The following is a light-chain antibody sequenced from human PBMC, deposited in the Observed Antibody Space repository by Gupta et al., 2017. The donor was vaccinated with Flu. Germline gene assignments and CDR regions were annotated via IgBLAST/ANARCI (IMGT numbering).Light chain of an antibody. CDR1: QNSGNY. CDR3: QQTYCTPWT. J-gene: IGKJ1*01. Sequence: DIEITQSPSSLSASVGDRVTITCRASQNSGNYLNWYQQKPGRATHLLIYAASSLHARVPSRCSGSGAVTDFTITISSLQPEDSASYYRQQTYCTPWTFGQGTKVDI. V-gene: IGKV1-39*01. CDR2: AAS.